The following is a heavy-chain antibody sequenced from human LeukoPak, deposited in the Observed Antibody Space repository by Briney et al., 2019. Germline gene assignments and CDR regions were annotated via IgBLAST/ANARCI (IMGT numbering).Heavy chain of an antibody. Sequence: PSETLSLTCAVYGGSFSGYYWSWIRQPPGKGLEGIGEINHSGSTNYNPSLKSRVTISVDTSKNQFSLKLNSVTAADTAVYYCARAEHIVVVPRGLYLDSWGQGTLVTVSS. CDR3: ARAEHIVVVPRGLYLDS. J-gene: IGHJ4*02. V-gene: IGHV4-34*01. CDR1: GGSFSGYY. CDR2: INHSGST. D-gene: IGHD2-21*01.